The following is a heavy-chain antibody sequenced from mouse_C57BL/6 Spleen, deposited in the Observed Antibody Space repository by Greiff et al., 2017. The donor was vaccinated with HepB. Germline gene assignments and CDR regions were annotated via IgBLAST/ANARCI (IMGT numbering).Heavy chain of an antibody. CDR2: ISSGGSYT. CDR3: ARQGGNFDY. CDR1: GFTFSSYG. J-gene: IGHJ2*01. Sequence: DVKLVESGGDLVKPGGSLKLSCAASGFTFSSYGMSWVRQTPDKRLEWVATISSGGSYTYYPDSVKGRFTISRDNAKNTLYLQMSSLKSEDTAMYYCARQGGNFDYGGQGTTLTVSS. V-gene: IGHV5-6*02.